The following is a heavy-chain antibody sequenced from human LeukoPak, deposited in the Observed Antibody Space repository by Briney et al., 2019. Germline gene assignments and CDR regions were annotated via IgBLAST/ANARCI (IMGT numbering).Heavy chain of an antibody. Sequence: SQTLSLTCGISGDSVSSNSVAWNWIRRSPSRGLEWLGRTYYRSKWYNDYAVSVKSRITINPDTSKNQFSLQLNSVTPEDTAVYYCARGGDNWFDPWGQGTLVTVSS. J-gene: IGHJ5*02. CDR3: ARGGDNWFDP. CDR1: GDSVSSNSVA. V-gene: IGHV6-1*01. D-gene: IGHD3-16*01. CDR2: TYYRSKWYN.